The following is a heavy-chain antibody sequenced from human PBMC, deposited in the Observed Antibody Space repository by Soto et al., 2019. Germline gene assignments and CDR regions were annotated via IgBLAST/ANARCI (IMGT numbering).Heavy chain of an antibody. CDR2: IYYSGST. CDR3: ARGRITIFGVVPDAFDI. D-gene: IGHD3-3*01. J-gene: IGHJ3*02. V-gene: IGHV4-31*03. Sequence: TLSLPCTVSGGSISSGGYYWSWIRQHPGKGLEWLGYIYYSGSTYYNPSLKSRVTISVDTSKNQFSLKLSSVTAADTAVYYCARGRITIFGVVPDAFDIWGQGTMVTVSS. CDR1: GGSISSGGYY.